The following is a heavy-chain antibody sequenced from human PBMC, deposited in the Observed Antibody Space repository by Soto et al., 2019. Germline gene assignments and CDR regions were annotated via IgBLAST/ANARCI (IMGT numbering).Heavy chain of an antibody. Sequence: QVQLVESGGGVVQPGKSLRLSCAASGFTFSSYGMHWVRQAPGKGLEWVAIIWYDGSTKYFADSVKGRFTISRDNSKKMVYLQMNSLRADDTAVYYCARPSYDFWSGYYHPFDLWGQGTLVTVSS. CDR3: ARPSYDFWSGYYHPFDL. D-gene: IGHD3-3*01. V-gene: IGHV3-33*01. CDR2: IWYDGSTK. J-gene: IGHJ5*02. CDR1: GFTFSSYG.